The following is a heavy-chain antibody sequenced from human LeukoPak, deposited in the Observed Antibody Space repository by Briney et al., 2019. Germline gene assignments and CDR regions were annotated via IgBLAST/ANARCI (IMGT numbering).Heavy chain of an antibody. D-gene: IGHD5-18*01. Sequence: GGSLRLSCAASGFTFSSYGMSWVRQAPGKGLEWVSAISGSGGSTYYADSVKGRFTISRDNAKNTLYLQMNSLRAEDTAVYYCARVWGYSYGPFDYWGQGTLVTVSS. CDR2: ISGSGGST. CDR3: ARVWGYSYGPFDY. V-gene: IGHV3-23*01. J-gene: IGHJ4*02. CDR1: GFTFSSYG.